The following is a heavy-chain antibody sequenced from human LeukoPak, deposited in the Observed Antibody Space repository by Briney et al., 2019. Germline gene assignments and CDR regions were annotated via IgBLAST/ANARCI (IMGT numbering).Heavy chain of an antibody. D-gene: IGHD3-16*01. CDR3: ARHRLHDAFDI. CDR1: GYTLTELS. CDR2: IYPGDSDT. V-gene: IGHV5-51*01. J-gene: IGHJ3*02. Sequence: KVSCKVSGYTLTELSMHWVRQAPGKGLEWMGIIYPGDSDTRYSPSFQGQVTISADKSISTAYLQWSSLKASDTAMYYCARHRLHDAFDIWGQGTMVTVSS.